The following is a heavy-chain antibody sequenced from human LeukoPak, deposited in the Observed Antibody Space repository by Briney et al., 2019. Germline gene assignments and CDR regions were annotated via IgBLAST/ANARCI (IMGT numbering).Heavy chain of an antibody. CDR1: GGTFSSYA. D-gene: IGHD3-3*01. J-gene: IGHJ5*02. CDR2: IIPIFGTA. Sequence: ASVKVSCKASGGTFSSYAISWVRQAPGQGLEWMGGIIPIFGTANYAQKFQGRVTITADKSTSTAYMELSSLRSEDTAVYYCASGKGDGVVPIGPMIGFDPWGQGTLVTVSS. V-gene: IGHV1-69*06. CDR3: ASGKGDGVVPIGPMIGFDP.